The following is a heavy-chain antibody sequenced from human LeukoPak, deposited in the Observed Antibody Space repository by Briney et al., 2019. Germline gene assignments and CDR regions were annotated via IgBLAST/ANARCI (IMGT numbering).Heavy chain of an antibody. CDR1: GFTFSSYA. CDR3: AKDSAFYYIDV. Sequence: GRSLRLSCAASGFTFSSYAMHWVRQAPGKGLEWVAFIRYNGNNQYYADSVKGRFTISRDNSKNTLYLQMNSLKGDDTAVYYCAKDSAFYYIDVWGKGTTVIISS. J-gene: IGHJ6*03. V-gene: IGHV3-30*02. D-gene: IGHD3-10*01. CDR2: IRYNGNNQ.